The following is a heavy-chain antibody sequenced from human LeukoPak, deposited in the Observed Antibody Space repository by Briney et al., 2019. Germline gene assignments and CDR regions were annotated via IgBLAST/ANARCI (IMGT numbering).Heavy chain of an antibody. V-gene: IGHV3-7*03. CDR2: IKQDGSEK. Sequence: GGSLRLSCAASGFTFSSYSMNWVRQAPGEGLEWVANIKQDGSEKYYVDSVKGRFTISRDNAKNSLYLQMNSLRAEDTAVYYCARAPIVVVPAAIRGSGMDVWGKGTTVTVSS. CDR1: GFTFSSYS. D-gene: IGHD2-2*01. CDR3: ARAPIVVVPAAIRGSGMDV. J-gene: IGHJ6*04.